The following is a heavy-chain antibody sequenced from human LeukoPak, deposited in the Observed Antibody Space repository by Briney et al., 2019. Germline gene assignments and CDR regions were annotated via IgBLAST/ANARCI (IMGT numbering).Heavy chain of an antibody. D-gene: IGHD2-15*01. J-gene: IGHJ4*02. CDR2: INPSGGST. CDR1: GYTFTNYY. V-gene: IGHV1-46*01. CDR3: ARDSGVVVAAFFY. Sequence: ASVKVSCKASGYTFTNYYIHWVRQAPGQGLECMGIINPSGGSTSYAQKFQGRVTITADESTSTAYMELSSLRSEDTAVYYCARDSGVVVAAFFYWGQGTLVTVSS.